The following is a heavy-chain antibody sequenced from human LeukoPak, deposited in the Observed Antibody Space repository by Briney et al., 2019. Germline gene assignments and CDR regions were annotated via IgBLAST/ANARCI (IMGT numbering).Heavy chain of an antibody. V-gene: IGHV3-23*01. J-gene: IGHJ6*03. CDR3: AKAGGGDLYYYYYMDV. Sequence: PGGSLRLSCAASGITFSSYGMSWVRQAPGKGLEWVSAISGSGGATYYADSVKGRFTISRDNSKNTLYLQMNSLRAEDTAVYYCAKAGGGDLYYYYYMDVWGKGTTVTVSS. CDR2: ISGSGGAT. CDR1: GITFSSYG. D-gene: IGHD2-21*02.